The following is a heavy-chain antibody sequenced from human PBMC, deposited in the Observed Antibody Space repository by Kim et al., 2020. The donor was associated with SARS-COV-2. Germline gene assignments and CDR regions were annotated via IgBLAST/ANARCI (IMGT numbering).Heavy chain of an antibody. CDR3: AKGDGSGWYGFDF. V-gene: IGHV3-23*01. J-gene: IGHJ4*02. Sequence: YADSVKGRFTIARDHSQNALYLQMYTLSAEDTAIYYCAKGDGSGWYGFDFWGQGTLVTVSS. D-gene: IGHD6-19*01.